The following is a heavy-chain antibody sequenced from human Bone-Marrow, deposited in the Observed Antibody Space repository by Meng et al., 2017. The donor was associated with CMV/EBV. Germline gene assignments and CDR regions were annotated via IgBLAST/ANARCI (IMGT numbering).Heavy chain of an antibody. CDR3: ARSTPSQLLQNLFDP. D-gene: IGHD2-2*01. CDR2: INPRGGST. CDR1: GYTFTNYY. V-gene: IGHV1-46*01. J-gene: IGHJ5*02. Sequence: ASVKVSCKASGYTFTNYYIHWVRQAPGQGLEWMGLINPRGGSTTYAQSFQGRVSMTSDTSSSTVNMELSSLRSDDTAVYYCARSTPSQLLQNLFDPWGQGTLVTVSS.